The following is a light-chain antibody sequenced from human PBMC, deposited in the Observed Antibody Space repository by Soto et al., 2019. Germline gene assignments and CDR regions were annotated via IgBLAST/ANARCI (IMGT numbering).Light chain of an antibody. J-gene: IGLJ2*01. V-gene: IGLV2-14*01. Sequence: QLVLTQPASVSGSPGQSITISCTGTSSDVGGYNYVSWYQQHPGKAPKLIIYAVSNRPSGVSHRFSGSKSGNTASLAISGLQAEDEAEYYCSSYTSSTSVAFGGGTKVTVL. CDR2: AVS. CDR3: SSYTSSTSVA. CDR1: SSDVGGYNY.